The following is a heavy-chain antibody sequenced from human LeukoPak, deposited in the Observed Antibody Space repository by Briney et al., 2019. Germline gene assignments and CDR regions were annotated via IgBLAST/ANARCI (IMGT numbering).Heavy chain of an antibody. D-gene: IGHD3-22*01. Sequence: ASVKVSCKTSGYSFTGYYIHWVRQAPGQGLEWMGRINPNSGGPNYGQKFQGRVTMTRDTSISTVYMELSRLRSDDTAVYYCARVGYYESSGYYEYWGQGTLVTVSS. CDR2: INPNSGGP. CDR3: ARVGYYESSGYYEY. J-gene: IGHJ4*02. V-gene: IGHV1-2*06. CDR1: GYSFTGYY.